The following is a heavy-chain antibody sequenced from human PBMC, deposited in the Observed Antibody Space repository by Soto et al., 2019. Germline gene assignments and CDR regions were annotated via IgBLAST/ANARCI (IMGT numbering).Heavy chain of an antibody. CDR1: GFTFSSYV. CDR2: ISGSSSYI. V-gene: IGHV3-21*06. J-gene: IGHJ4*02. Sequence: PGGSLRLSCTASGFTFSSYVMNWVRQAPGKGLEWVSSISGSSSYIYYADSVKGRFTISRDNAKSSLYLQRRSLRADDTAVYYRARGVYCSGTNCPLGGGQGTLVTVSS. CDR3: ARGVYCSGTNCPLG. D-gene: IGHD2-2*01.